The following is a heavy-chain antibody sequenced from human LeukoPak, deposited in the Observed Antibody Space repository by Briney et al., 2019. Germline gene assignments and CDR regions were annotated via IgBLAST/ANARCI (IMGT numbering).Heavy chain of an antibody. Sequence: SGPTLVNPTQTFTLACTFSGFSLSTSGMCVSRIRQPPGKTLEWLALIDWDDDKYYSTSLKTRLTISKDTSKNQVVLTMTNMDPVDTATYYCARTLYYYDSSGYFPFDYWGQGTLVTVSS. CDR3: ARTLYYYDSSGYFPFDY. D-gene: IGHD3-22*01. CDR1: GFSLSTSGMC. CDR2: IDWDDDK. J-gene: IGHJ4*02. V-gene: IGHV2-70*01.